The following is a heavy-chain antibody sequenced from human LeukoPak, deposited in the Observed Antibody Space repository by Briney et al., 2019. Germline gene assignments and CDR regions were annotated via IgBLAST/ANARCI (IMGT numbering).Heavy chain of an antibody. Sequence: GGSLRLSCAASGFTFSDYSMNWVRQAPGKGLEWVSSISSSSSYIYYADSVKGRFTISRDNAKNSLYLQMNSLRAEDTAVYYCARDKYRDYYDSSGYYFSSRAFDIWGQGTMVTVSS. D-gene: IGHD3-22*01. J-gene: IGHJ3*02. CDR2: ISSSSSYI. CDR3: ARDKYRDYYDSSGYYFSSRAFDI. V-gene: IGHV3-21*01. CDR1: GFTFSDYS.